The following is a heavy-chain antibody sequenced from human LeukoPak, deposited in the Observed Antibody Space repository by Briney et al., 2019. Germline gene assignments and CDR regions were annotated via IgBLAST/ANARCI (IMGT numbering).Heavy chain of an antibody. CDR3: ATERAGITMVRSWFDP. D-gene: IGHD3-10*01. J-gene: IGHJ5*02. CDR2: FDPEDGET. Sequence: ASVKVSCKVSGYTLTELSMHWVRQAPGKGLEWMGGFDPEDGETIYAQKFQGRVTMTEDTSTDTAYMEPSSLRSEDTAVYYCATERAGITMVRSWFDPWGQGTLVTVSS. CDR1: GYTLTELS. V-gene: IGHV1-24*01.